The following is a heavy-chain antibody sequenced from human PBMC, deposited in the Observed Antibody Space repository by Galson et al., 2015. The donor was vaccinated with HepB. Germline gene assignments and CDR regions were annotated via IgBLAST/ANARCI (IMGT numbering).Heavy chain of an antibody. D-gene: IGHD2-2*01. V-gene: IGHV5-51*01. Sequence: QSGAEVKKPGESLKISCKGSGYSFTTYWIGWVRQMPGKGLEWMGIIYPGDSDTRYSPSFQGQVTISADKSITTAYLQWSSLKASDTAMYYCARAGDIVVVPGGIRVYGDYEGFIGLFDYWGQGTLVTVSS. CDR3: ARAGDIVVVPGGIRVYGDYEGFIGLFDY. CDR1: GYSFTTYW. J-gene: IGHJ4*02. CDR2: IYPGDSDT.